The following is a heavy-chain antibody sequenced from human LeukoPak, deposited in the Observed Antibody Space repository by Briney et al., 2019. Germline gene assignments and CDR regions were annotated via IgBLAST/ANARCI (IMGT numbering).Heavy chain of an antibody. CDR1: GFTFSDYY. V-gene: IGHV3-11*04. CDR3: SAGHYYYYMDV. D-gene: IGHD6-13*01. Sequence: GGSLRLSCAASGFTFSDYYMSWIRQAPGKGLEWVSYISSSGSTIYYADSVKGRFTISRDSAKNSLYLQMNSLRAEDTAVYYCSAGHYYYYMDVWGKGTTVTVSS. J-gene: IGHJ6*03. CDR2: ISSSGSTI.